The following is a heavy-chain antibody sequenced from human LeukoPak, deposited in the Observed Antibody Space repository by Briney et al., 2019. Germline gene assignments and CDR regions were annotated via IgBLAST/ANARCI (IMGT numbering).Heavy chain of an antibody. Sequence: AGGSLRLSCAASGFTFSSNYMSWVRQAPGKGLEWVSVIYSGGSTYYADSVKGRFTISRDNSKNTLYLQMNSLRAEDTAVYYCARAWIAVAGRWFDPWGQGTLVTVSS. V-gene: IGHV3-66*01. CDR3: ARAWIAVAGRWFDP. CDR1: GFTFSSNY. D-gene: IGHD6-19*01. CDR2: IYSGGST. J-gene: IGHJ5*02.